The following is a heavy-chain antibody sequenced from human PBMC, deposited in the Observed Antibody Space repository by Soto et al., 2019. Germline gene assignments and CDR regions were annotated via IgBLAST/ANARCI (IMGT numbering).Heavy chain of an antibody. D-gene: IGHD1-26*01. CDR1: GFAFSSHV. CDR3: ARDGGSYFDYYSGMDV. CDR2: ISYDGNNK. Sequence: GGSLRLSCAASGFAFSSHVMHWVRQAPGKGLEWLAVISYDGNNKFYADSVKGRLTISRDDSKNTLYLQMSSLRAEDTAEYYCARDGGSYFDYYSGMDVWGQGTTVTVYS. J-gene: IGHJ6*02. V-gene: IGHV3-30-3*01.